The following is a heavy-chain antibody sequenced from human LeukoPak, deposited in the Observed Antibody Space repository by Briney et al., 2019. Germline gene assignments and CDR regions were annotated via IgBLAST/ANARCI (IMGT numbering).Heavy chain of an antibody. V-gene: IGHV4-59*12. CDR1: GGSISSYY. Sequence: SETLSLTCTVSGGSISSYYWSWIRQPPGKGLEWIGYIYYSGSTYYNPSLKSRVTTSVDTSKNQFSLKLNSVTAADTAVYYCARGRIVGATAGDYWGQGTLVTVSS. CDR2: IYYSGST. D-gene: IGHD1-26*01. J-gene: IGHJ4*02. CDR3: ARGRIVGATAGDY.